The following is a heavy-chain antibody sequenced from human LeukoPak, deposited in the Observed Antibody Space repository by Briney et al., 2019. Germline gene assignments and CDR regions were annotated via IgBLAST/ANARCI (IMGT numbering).Heavy chain of an antibody. Sequence: SVKVSCKASGYTFTGYAISWVRQAPGQGLEWMGGIIPIFGTANYAQKFQGRVTITADESTSTAYMELSSLRSEDTAVYYCARDFGTTVTNYYYYYYMDVWGKGTTVTVSS. D-gene: IGHD4-17*01. J-gene: IGHJ6*03. CDR1: GYTFTGYA. CDR2: IIPIFGTA. CDR3: ARDFGTTVTNYYYYYYMDV. V-gene: IGHV1-69*13.